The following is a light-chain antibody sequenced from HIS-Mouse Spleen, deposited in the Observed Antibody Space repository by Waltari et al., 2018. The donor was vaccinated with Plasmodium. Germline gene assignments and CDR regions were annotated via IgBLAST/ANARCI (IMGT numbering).Light chain of an antibody. CDR2: EDS. J-gene: IGLJ3*02. V-gene: IGLV3-10*01. CDR3: YSTDSSGNHRV. Sequence: SYELTQPPSVSVSPGQKARLTCPGDALPKKYAYWYQQKSGQAPVLVIYEDSKRPSGIPERFSGSSSGTMATLTISGAQVEDEADYYCYSTDSSGNHRVFGGGTKLTVL. CDR1: ALPKKY.